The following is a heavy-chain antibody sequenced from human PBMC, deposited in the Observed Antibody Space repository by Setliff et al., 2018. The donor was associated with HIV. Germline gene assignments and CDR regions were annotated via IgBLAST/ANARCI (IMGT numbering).Heavy chain of an antibody. V-gene: IGHV3-9*01. J-gene: IGHJ5*02. CDR3: AKDMSTDWYTVSGFDL. Sequence: GGSLRLSCVASGFTLDDYVMHWVRQAPGKGLEWVSGISWSSGSIDSADSVKGRFTISRDNAKNSLYLQMNSLRPEDTALYYCAKDMSTDWYTVSGFDLWGQGTLVTVST. D-gene: IGHD3-9*01. CDR2: ISWSSGSI. CDR1: GFTLDDYV.